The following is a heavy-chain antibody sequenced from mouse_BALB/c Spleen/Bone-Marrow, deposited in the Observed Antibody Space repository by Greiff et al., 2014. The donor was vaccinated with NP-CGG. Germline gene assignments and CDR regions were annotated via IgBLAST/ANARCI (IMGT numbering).Heavy chain of an antibody. CDR2: IDTSDSYI. V-gene: IGHV1-69*01. J-gene: IGHJ4*01. D-gene: IGHD2-4*01. CDR1: GYTFTDKW. CDR3: ARGGHDFSLDY. Sequence: VQLKESGAEFVMPGASVKMPCKASGYTFTDKWMHWVKQRPGQGLEWIGAIDTSDSYINYNQKFKGKASLTVDASSSTAYMHLSSLTSDDSAVYYCARGGHDFSLDYWGQGTSVIVSS.